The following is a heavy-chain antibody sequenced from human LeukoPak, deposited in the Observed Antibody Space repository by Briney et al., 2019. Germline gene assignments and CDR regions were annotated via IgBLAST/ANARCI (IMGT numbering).Heavy chain of an antibody. Sequence: LETLSLTCTVSGASVSSYYWSWIRKPPGKGLEWIGFSAHTGSSSYNPSLKSRVSISVDKSMNHFSLRLTSVTTAGTAVYYCARYYADVNGYYYYYDYWGQGTLVTVSS. CDR1: GASVSSYY. CDR2: SAHTGSS. J-gene: IGHJ4*02. CDR3: ARYYADVNGYYYYYDY. V-gene: IGHV4-59*02. D-gene: IGHD3-22*01.